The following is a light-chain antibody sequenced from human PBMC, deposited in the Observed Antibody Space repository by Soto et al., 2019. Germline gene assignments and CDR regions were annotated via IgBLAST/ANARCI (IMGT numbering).Light chain of an antibody. Sequence: QSALTQPPSASGPPGQRVTISCSGDSSSIERNTVSWYQQLPGMAPKLLIYLNSRRPSGVTDRFSGSKSGTSVSLAISGLQSEYEAEYYCATWDDSLNLLYVFGTGTKLTVL. CDR3: ATWDDSLNLLYV. CDR2: LNS. CDR1: SSSIERNT. V-gene: IGLV1-44*01. J-gene: IGLJ1*01.